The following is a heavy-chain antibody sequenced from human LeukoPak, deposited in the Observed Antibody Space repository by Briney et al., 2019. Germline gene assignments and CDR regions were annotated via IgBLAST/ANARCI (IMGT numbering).Heavy chain of an antibody. CDR2: ISSSSSYI. Sequence: GGSLRLSCAASGFTFSSYSMDWVRQAPGKGLEWVSSISSSSSYIYYADSVKGRFTISRDNAKNSLYLQMNSLKTEDTAVYYCTRLSIRGNYWGQGTLVTVSS. V-gene: IGHV3-21*04. CDR1: GFTFSSYS. J-gene: IGHJ4*02. D-gene: IGHD2-2*01. CDR3: TRLSIRGNY.